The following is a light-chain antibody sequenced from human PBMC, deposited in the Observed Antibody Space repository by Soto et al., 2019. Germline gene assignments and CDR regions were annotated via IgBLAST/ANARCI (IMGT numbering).Light chain of an antibody. CDR3: TSYTNSKAYIL. CDR2: EVT. Sequence: QSALTQPASVSGSLGQSITISCTGTRTDIGGYNYVSWYQQYPGKAPKLVICEVTSRPSGTSDRFSGSKSGNTASLTISGLQAEDEADYFCTSYTNSKAYILFGGGTKLTVL. V-gene: IGLV2-14*01. CDR1: RTDIGGYNY. J-gene: IGLJ2*01.